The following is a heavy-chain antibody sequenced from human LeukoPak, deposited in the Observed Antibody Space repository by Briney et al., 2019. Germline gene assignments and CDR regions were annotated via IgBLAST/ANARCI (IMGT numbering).Heavy chain of an antibody. V-gene: IGHV7-4-1*02. Sequence: ASVKVSCKASGHNFMRYGMHWVRQAPGQGLEWTGLINTNTGNPTYAQEFTGRFVFSLDIARSTAYLQLSSLTARDAAVYYCAKETVAEFEFDYWGQGTLVTVSS. D-gene: IGHD6-19*01. CDR2: INTNTGNP. J-gene: IGHJ4*02. CDR1: GHNFMRYG. CDR3: AKETVAEFEFDY.